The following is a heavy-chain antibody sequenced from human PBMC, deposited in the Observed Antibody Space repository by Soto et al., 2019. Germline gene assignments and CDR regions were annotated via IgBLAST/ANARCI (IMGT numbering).Heavy chain of an antibody. CDR2: IYYSGNT. J-gene: IGHJ6*02. CDR1: GGSISSGGYY. Sequence: QVQLQESGPGLVKPSQTLSLTCTVSGGSISSGGYYWSWIRQHPGKGLEWIGYIYYSGNTYYNPSLKSRVTISVDTCKNQFSLKLSSVTAADTAVYYCAREAAAGYYYYYGMDVWGQGTTVTVSS. V-gene: IGHV4-31*03. D-gene: IGHD6-13*01. CDR3: AREAAAGYYYYYGMDV.